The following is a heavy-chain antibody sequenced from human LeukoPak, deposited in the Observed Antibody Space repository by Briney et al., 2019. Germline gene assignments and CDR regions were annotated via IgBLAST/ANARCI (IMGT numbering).Heavy chain of an antibody. CDR3: ARANGYGLLDY. Sequence: SCKASGGTFSSYAISWIRQSPGKGLEWIGSIFYSGNTYYNPSLKSRVTISIDTSKNQFSLKLSSVTAADTAVYYCARANGYGLLDYWGQGTLVTVSS. J-gene: IGHJ4*02. CDR2: IFYSGNT. D-gene: IGHD5-18*01. V-gene: IGHV4-39*07. CDR1: GGTFSSYAI.